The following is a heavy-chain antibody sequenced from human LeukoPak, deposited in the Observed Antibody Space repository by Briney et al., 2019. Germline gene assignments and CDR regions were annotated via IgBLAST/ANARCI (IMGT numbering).Heavy chain of an antibody. CDR1: GYTFTSYG. CDR3: ARDWKASAYSSSWSQFDY. Sequence: ASVKVSCKASGYTFTSYGISWVRQAPGQGLEWMGWISAYNGNTNYAQKLQGRVTMTTDTSTSTAYMELTSLRSDDTAVYYCARDWKASAYSSSWSQFDYWGQGTLVTVSS. J-gene: IGHJ4*02. CDR2: ISAYNGNT. V-gene: IGHV1-18*01. D-gene: IGHD6-13*01.